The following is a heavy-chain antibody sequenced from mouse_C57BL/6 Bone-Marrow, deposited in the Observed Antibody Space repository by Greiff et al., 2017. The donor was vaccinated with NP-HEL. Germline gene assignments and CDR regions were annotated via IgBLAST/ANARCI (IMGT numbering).Heavy chain of an antibody. CDR3: ARSIYYDYADDPFYAMDY. Sequence: EVQGVESGGGLVQPGGSLSLSCAASGFTFTDYYMSWVRQPPGKALEWLVFIRNKANGYTTEYSASVQGRFTISIDNSHILLYLQMNALRAEDSATYYCARSIYYDYADDPFYAMDYWGQGTSVTVSA. V-gene: IGHV7-3*01. CDR2: IRNKANGYTT. D-gene: IGHD2-4*01. CDR1: GFTFTDYY. J-gene: IGHJ4*01.